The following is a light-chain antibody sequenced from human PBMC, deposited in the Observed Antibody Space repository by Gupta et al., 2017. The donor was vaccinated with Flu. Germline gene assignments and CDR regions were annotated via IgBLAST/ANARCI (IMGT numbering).Light chain of an antibody. J-gene: IGLJ1*01. V-gene: IGLV1-44*01. Sequence: QSVLTQPPSASGTPGQRVTIPCSGSSSNIGSNTVSWYQQLPGTAPKLLIYSNNHRPSGVPDRFSGSKSGTSASLAISGLQSEDEADYYCAAWDVSLKGIFGTGTKVTVV. CDR1: SSNIGSNT. CDR3: AAWDVSLKGI. CDR2: SNN.